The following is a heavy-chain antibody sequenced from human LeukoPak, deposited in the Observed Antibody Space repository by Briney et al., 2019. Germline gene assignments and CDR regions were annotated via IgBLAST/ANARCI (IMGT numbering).Heavy chain of an antibody. CDR3: ARARVGQLDY. V-gene: IGHV4-31*03. D-gene: IGHD2-2*01. CDR2: IYYSGST. J-gene: IGHJ4*02. CDR1: GGSISSGGYY. Sequence: SQTLSLTCTVSGGSISSGGYYWSWIRQHPGKGLEWIGYIYYSGSTYYNPSLKSRVTIPVDTSKNQFSLKLSSVTAADTAVYYCARARVGQLDYWGQGTLVTVSS.